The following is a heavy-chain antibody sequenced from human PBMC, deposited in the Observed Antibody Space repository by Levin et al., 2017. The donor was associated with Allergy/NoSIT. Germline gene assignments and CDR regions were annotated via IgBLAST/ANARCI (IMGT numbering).Heavy chain of an antibody. CDR3: ARGPLYDYVWGTLDY. Sequence: GESLKISCAASGFTFSSYAMHWVRQAPGKGLEWVAVISYDGSNKYYADSVKGRFTISRDNSKNTLYLQMNSLRAEDTAVYYCARGPLYDYVWGTLDYWGQGTLVTVSS. CDR2: ISYDGSNK. J-gene: IGHJ4*02. CDR1: GFTFSSYA. D-gene: IGHD3-16*01. V-gene: IGHV3-30-3*01.